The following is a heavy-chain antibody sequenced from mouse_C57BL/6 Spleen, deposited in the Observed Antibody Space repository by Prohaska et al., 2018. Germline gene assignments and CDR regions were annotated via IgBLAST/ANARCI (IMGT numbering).Heavy chain of an antibody. CDR2: ISYDGSN. Sequence: DVQLQESGPGLVKPSQSLSLTCSVTGYSITSGYYWNWIRQFPGNKLEWMGYISYDGSNNYNPSLKNRISITRDTSKNQFFLKLNSVTTEDTATYYCARKLSFFAYWGQGTLVTVSA. J-gene: IGHJ3*01. CDR1: GYSITSGYY. D-gene: IGHD1-1*02. V-gene: IGHV3-6*01. CDR3: ARKLSFFAY.